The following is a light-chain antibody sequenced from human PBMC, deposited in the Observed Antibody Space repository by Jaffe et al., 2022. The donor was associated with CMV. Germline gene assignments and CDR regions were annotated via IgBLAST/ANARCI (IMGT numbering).Light chain of an antibody. J-gene: IGLJ2*01. CDR3: SLYTSRSTLL. CDR1: GSDLGGYDY. V-gene: IGLV2-14*01. CDR2: DVS. Sequence: QSALTQPASVSGSPGQSITISCAGTGSDLGGYDYVSWYQQHPGKAPKLMIYDVSNRPSGVSNRFSGSKSGNTASLTISGLQAEDEADYYCSLYTSRSTLLFGGGTKLDVL.